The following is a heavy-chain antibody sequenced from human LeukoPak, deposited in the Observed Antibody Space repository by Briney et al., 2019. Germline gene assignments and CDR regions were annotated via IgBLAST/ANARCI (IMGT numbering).Heavy chain of an antibody. CDR2: ISADGGST. V-gene: IGHV3-43*02. CDR3: AKESGRFDY. CDR1: GLNFDDSA. Sequence: GGSLRLSCVASGLNFDDSAMHWVRHAPGKGLEEVSLISADGGSTFSADSVKGRFSISRDNSKNSLYLQMNSLRSEDTAMYYCAKESGRFDYWGQGTLVAVSS. J-gene: IGHJ4*02.